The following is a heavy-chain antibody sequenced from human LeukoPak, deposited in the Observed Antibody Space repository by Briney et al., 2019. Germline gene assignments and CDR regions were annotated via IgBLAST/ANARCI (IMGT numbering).Heavy chain of an antibody. CDR3: AGGGDWKYFYY. D-gene: IGHD2-21*02. Sequence: SETLSLTCTVSGGSISSYYWSWIRQPPGKGLEWIGYRYYSGSTNYNPTLISRVTISVDTSRNQFSLKLTSVTAADTAVYFCAGGGDWKYFYYWGQGALVTVSS. J-gene: IGHJ4*02. V-gene: IGHV4-59*01. CDR2: RYYSGST. CDR1: GGSISSYY.